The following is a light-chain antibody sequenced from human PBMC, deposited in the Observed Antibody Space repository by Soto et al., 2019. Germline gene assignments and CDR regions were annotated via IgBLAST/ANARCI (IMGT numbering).Light chain of an antibody. CDR1: QSVSSD. CDR2: GAS. V-gene: IGKV3-15*01. Sequence: EIVMTQSPATLSVSRGERATLSCRASQSVSSDLTWYQQKPGQAPRLLIYGASTRATGIPARFSGSGSGTEFTLTISSLQSEDFAVYYCQQCNNWPPWTFGQGTKVEIK. CDR3: QQCNNWPPWT. J-gene: IGKJ1*01.